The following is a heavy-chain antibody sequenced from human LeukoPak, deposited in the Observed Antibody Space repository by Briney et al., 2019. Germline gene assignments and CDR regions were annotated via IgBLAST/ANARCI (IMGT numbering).Heavy chain of an antibody. CDR2: ISGSGGST. CDR1: GFTFSSYA. V-gene: IGHV3-23*01. CDR3: AKGATYYYDSSGYFY. J-gene: IGHJ4*02. D-gene: IGHD3-22*01. Sequence: TGGSLRLSCAASGFTFSSYAMSWVRQAPGKGLEWVSAISGSGGSTHYVDSVKGRFTISRDNSKNTLYLQMNSLRAEDTAVYYCAKGATYYYDSSGYFYWGQGTLVTVSS.